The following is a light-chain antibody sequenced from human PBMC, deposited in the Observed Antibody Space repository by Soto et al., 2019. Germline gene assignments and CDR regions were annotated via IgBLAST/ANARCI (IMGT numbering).Light chain of an antibody. CDR1: QSVSTY. CDR2: DAS. CDR3: QQRSDWPT. J-gene: IGKJ4*01. Sequence: IVLTQSPATLSLSPGERATLFCRASQSVSTYLAWYQQKGGQAPRLLIYDASSRATGIPARFSGSGSGTDFTLTISHLEPEDFAVYYCQQRSDWPTFGGGTTVEIK. V-gene: IGKV3-11*01.